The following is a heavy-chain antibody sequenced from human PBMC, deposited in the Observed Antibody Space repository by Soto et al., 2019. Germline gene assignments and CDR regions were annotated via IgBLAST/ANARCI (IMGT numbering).Heavy chain of an antibody. Sequence: QTLSLTCAISGDSVSSNSVGWNWIRQSPSRGLEWLGRTYYRSKWYNEYAVSVKSRVTINPDTSKNQFSLQLKFVTPEDTAVYYSARVGRYYFDYWGQGTMVTVSS. J-gene: IGHJ4*02. CDR2: TYYRSKWYN. CDR1: GDSVSSNSVG. CDR3: ARVGRYYFDY. V-gene: IGHV6-1*01. D-gene: IGHD1-26*01.